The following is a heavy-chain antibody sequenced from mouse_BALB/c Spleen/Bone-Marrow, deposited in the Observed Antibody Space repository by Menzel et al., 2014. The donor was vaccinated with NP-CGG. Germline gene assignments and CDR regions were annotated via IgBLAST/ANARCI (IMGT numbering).Heavy chain of an antibody. CDR1: GFSLTSYG. J-gene: IGHJ3*01. V-gene: IGHV2-9*02. CDR3: ARDRGGSY. Sequence: VQGGESGPGLAAPSQSLSITCTVSGFSLTSYGVHWVRQPPGKGLEWLGVIWAGGSTNYNSALMSRLSISKDNSKSQVFLKMNSLQTDDTAMYYCARDRGGSYWGQGTLVTVSA. CDR2: IWAGGST.